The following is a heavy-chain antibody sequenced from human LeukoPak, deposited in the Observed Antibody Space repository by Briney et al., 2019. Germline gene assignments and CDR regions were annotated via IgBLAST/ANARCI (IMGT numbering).Heavy chain of an antibody. Sequence: GGSLRLSCAASGFTFSTYSMGWVRQAPGKGLEWVSSISARGSNTYYADSVTGRFTISRDNSRDTLYLQVNSLRVEDSAVYYCAKDIRASGSYGWFDPWGQGSQVTVSS. D-gene: IGHD3-10*01. CDR1: GFTFSTYS. CDR3: AKDIRASGSYGWFDP. V-gene: IGHV3-23*01. CDR2: ISARGSNT. J-gene: IGHJ5*02.